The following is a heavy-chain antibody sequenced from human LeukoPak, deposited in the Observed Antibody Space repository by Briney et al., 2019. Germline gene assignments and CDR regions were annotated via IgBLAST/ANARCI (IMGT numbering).Heavy chain of an antibody. V-gene: IGHV3-53*01. CDR3: ASSLYSPNAFGI. CDR1: GFTVSSNY. J-gene: IGHJ3*02. Sequence: GGSLRLSCAASGFTVSSNYMSWVRQAPGKGLGWVSVIYSGGSTYYADSVEGRFTISRDNSKNTLYLQMNSLRAEDTAVYYCASSLYSPNAFGIWGQGTMVTVSS. CDR2: IYSGGST. D-gene: IGHD2-15*01.